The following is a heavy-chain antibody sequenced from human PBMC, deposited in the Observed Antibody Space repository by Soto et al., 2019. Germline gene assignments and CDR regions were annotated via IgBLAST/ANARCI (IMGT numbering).Heavy chain of an antibody. CDR2: INAGNGDT. CDR1: VFTFTAYG. Sequence: ASVKVSCKASVFTFTAYGIHWVRQAPGQRLEWMGWINAGNGDTKYSQKFQGRVTISRDTSASTAYMELSSLRSEDTTVYFCVRAGSGWSFDYWGQGTLVTVSS. D-gene: IGHD6-19*01. CDR3: VRAGSGWSFDY. V-gene: IGHV1-3*01. J-gene: IGHJ4*02.